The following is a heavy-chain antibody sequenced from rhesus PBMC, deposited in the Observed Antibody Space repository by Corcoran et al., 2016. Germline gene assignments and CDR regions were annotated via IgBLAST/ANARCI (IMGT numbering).Heavy chain of an antibody. V-gene: IGHV4-93*01. CDR2: IYGGSGST. Sequence: QVQLQESGPGMVKPSETLSLTCAVSGGSISSSNWGSWIRQSPGKWLEWIGYIYGGSGSTSYNPSLKWRVTISTDPSKNLFSLKLSSVTAADTAVYYCASSPSYSRCLDYWGQGVLVTVSS. CDR3: ASSPSYSRCLDY. D-gene: IGHD6-13*01. CDR1: GGSISSSNW. J-gene: IGHJ4*01.